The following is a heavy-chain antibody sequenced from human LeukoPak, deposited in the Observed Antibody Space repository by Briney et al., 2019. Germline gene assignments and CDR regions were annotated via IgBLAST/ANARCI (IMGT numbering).Heavy chain of an antibody. J-gene: IGHJ4*02. D-gene: IGHD3-22*01. CDR1: GFTFSSYN. V-gene: IGHV3-21*01. CDR3: AGNLKNYYDSNGYFDY. CDR2: ISSSGDYI. Sequence: PGGSLRLSCVASGFTFSSYNINWVRQAPGKGLEWVSSISSSGDYIYYADSVKGRFTISRDNAKNSLYLQMNSLRAEDTAAYYCAGNLKNYYDSNGYFDYWGQGTLVTVSS.